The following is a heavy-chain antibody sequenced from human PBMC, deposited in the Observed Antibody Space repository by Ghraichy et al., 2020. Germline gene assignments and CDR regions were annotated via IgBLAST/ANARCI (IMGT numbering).Heavy chain of an antibody. Sequence: GGSLRLSCAASGFTFSSYAMHWVRQAPGKGLEWVAVISYDGSNKYYADSVKGRFTISRDNSKNTLYLQMNSLRAEDTAVYYCARDTIAAAGKGVDYFDYWGQGTLVTVSS. CDR1: GFTFSSYA. V-gene: IGHV3-30*04. D-gene: IGHD6-13*01. CDR2: ISYDGSNK. CDR3: ARDTIAAAGKGVDYFDY. J-gene: IGHJ4*02.